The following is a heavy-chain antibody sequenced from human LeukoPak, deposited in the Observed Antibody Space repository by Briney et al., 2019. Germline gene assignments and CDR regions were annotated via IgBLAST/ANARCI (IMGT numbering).Heavy chain of an antibody. D-gene: IGHD1-26*01. CDR1: GGTFSSYA. J-gene: IGHJ5*01. CDR2: IIPILGTT. CDR3: ATDEGSATMGFDC. V-gene: IGHV1-69*05. Sequence: SVKVSCKASGGTFSSYAFSWLRQAPGQGLQWMGGIIPILGTTNYAQQFQGRVTMTTDESTSTAFMELSSLRSEDTAIYYCATDEGSATMGFDCWGQGTLLTVSS.